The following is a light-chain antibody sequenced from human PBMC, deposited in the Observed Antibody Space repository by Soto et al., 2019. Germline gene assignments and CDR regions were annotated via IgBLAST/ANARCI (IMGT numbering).Light chain of an antibody. CDR1: SSNIGAGYD. CDR2: GNS. CDR3: QSSDSSVV. Sequence: QSVLTQPPSVSGAPGQRVTISCTGSSSNIGAGYDVHWYQQLPGTAPKLLIYGNSNRRSGVPDRFSGSKSGTSASLAITGLRAEDEADYYCQSSDSSVVFGGGTKLTVL. V-gene: IGLV1-40*01. J-gene: IGLJ2*01.